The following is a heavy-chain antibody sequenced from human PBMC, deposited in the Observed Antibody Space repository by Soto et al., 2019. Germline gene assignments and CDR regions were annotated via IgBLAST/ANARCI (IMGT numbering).Heavy chain of an antibody. CDR1: GGSISSYY. V-gene: IGHV4-59*01. Sequence: PSETLSLTCTVSGGSISSYYWSWIRQPPGKGLEWIGYIYYSGSTNYNPSLKSRVTISVDTSKNQFSLKLSSVTAADTAVYYCARAPNQYSSRWPNYFDYWGQGTLVTVSS. CDR3: ARAPNQYSSRWPNYFDY. CDR2: IYYSGST. D-gene: IGHD6-13*01. J-gene: IGHJ4*02.